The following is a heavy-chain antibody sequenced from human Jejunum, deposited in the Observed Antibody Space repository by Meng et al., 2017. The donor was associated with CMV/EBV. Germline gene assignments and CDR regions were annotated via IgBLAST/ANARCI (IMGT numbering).Heavy chain of an antibody. Sequence: QVQLVESGGGVVQPGKSLRLPCAASGFTFSNYAMHWVRQAPGKGLEWVAVISYDGSNRYYADSVKGRFTISRDNSKNTLYLQMNRLRAEDTAVYYCARNWYYYDTRPPLGYWGQGTLVTVSS. CDR1: GFTFSNYA. V-gene: IGHV3-30-3*01. D-gene: IGHD3-22*01. CDR3: ARNWYYYDTRPPLGY. CDR2: ISYDGSNR. J-gene: IGHJ4*02.